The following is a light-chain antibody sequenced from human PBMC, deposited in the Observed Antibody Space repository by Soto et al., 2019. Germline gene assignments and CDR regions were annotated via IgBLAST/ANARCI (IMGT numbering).Light chain of an antibody. V-gene: IGLV2-18*02. CDR1: SSDVGSYNR. Sequence: SALAQPPSVYGSTGRSVAISCTGTSSDVGSYNRVSWYQQPPGTAPKVMIYEVSNRPSGVPDRFSGSKSGNTASLTISGLQAEDEADYYCSSYTSSNTYVFGTGTKVTVL. CDR2: EVS. J-gene: IGLJ1*01. CDR3: SSYTSSNTYV.